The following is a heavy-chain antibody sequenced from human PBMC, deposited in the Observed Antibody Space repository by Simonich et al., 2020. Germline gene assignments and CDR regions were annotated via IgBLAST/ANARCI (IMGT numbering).Heavy chain of an antibody. Sequence: EVQLVESGGGLVQPGGSLRLSCAASGFTFISYWVHWVRQAPVKRLGWVSRINMNGSSTSYEEYVKGRFTISRDNAKNTLYLQMNSLRAEDTAVYYCARDYSNYDAFDIWGQGTMVTVSS. V-gene: IGHV3-74*01. CDR2: INMNGSST. D-gene: IGHD4-4*01. J-gene: IGHJ3*02. CDR1: GFTFISYW. CDR3: ARDYSNYDAFDI.